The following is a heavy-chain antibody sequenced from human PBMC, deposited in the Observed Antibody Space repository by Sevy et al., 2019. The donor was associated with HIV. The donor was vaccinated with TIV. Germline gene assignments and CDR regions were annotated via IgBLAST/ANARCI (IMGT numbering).Heavy chain of an antibody. CDR2: ISGSGTRT. CDR1: GFSFDSYG. D-gene: IGHD3-22*01. CDR3: AKGGGGHYDPDEIGYYFYYYNMDV. J-gene: IGHJ6*03. V-gene: IGHV3-23*01. Sequence: GGSLRLSCAASGFSFDSYGMTWVRQAPGKGLEWVSGISGSGTRTYYADSVKGRFIISRDNSKNTLYLQMNSLRSEDTAIYYLAKGGGGHYDPDEIGYYFYYYNMDVWGKGTTVTVSS.